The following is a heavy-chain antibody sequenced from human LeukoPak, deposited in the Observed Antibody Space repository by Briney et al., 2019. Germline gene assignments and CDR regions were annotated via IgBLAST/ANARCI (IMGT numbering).Heavy chain of an antibody. J-gene: IGHJ4*02. Sequence: GGSLRLSCAASGFTFSSYAMSWVRQAPGKGLEWVPAISGSGGTTHYADSVKGRFTISRDNSKNTLYLQTNSLRAEDTAVYYCAKKYYDSNGSVDHWGQGTLVTVSS. CDR1: GFTFSSYA. CDR3: AKKYYDSNGSVDH. D-gene: IGHD3-22*01. V-gene: IGHV3-23*01. CDR2: ISGSGGTT.